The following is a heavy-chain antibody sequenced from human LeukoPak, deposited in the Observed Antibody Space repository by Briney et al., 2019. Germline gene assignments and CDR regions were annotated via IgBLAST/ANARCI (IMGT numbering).Heavy chain of an antibody. CDR2: IYTSGST. J-gene: IGHJ4*02. V-gene: IGHV4-4*09. D-gene: IGHD3-22*01. CDR3: ARTRDSSGFMIDY. Sequence: SETLSLTCTVSGGSISSYYWRWIQQPPGKGLEWIGYIYTSGSTNYNPSLKSRVAISVDTSKNQFSLKLSSVTAADTAVYYCARTRDSSGFMIDYWGQGTLVTVSS. CDR1: GGSISSYY.